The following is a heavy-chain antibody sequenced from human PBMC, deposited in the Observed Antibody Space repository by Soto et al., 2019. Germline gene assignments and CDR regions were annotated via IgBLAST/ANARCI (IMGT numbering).Heavy chain of an antibody. Sequence: ASVKVSCKASGYTFTSYDINWVRRATGQGLEWMGWMNPNSGNTGYAQKFQGRVTMTRNTSISTAYMELSSLRSEDTAVYYCARSRRSLRFLEWGAAPYYYYGMDVWGQGTTVTVSS. D-gene: IGHD3-3*01. J-gene: IGHJ6*02. CDR2: MNPNSGNT. CDR3: ARSRRSLRFLEWGAAPYYYYGMDV. CDR1: GYTFTSYD. V-gene: IGHV1-8*01.